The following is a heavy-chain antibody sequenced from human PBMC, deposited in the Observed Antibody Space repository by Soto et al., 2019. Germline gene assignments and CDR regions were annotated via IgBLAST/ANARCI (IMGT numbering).Heavy chain of an antibody. CDR3: ARDQPGYSYGYGLGY. D-gene: IGHD5-18*01. Sequence: EVQLVESGGGLVKPGGSLRLSCAASGFTFSSYSMNWVRQAPGKGLEWVSSISSSSSYIYYADSVKGRFTISRDNAKNSLYLPMNSLRAEDTAVSYCARDQPGYSYGYGLGYWGQGTLVTVSS. J-gene: IGHJ4*02. CDR2: ISSSSSYI. V-gene: IGHV3-21*01. CDR1: GFTFSSYS.